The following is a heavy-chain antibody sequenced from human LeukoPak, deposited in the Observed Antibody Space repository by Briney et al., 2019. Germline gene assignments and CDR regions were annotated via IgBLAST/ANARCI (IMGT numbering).Heavy chain of an antibody. CDR2: IYYSGST. D-gene: IGHD3-10*01. Sequence: PSETLSLTCTVSGGSISNINYSWSWIRRPPGKGLEWIGYIYYSGSTYYNPALRSRVTISVDRSKNHFSLELNSVTAADTAVYYCARDLAGFGELDYWGQGTLVTVSS. CDR3: ARDLAGFGELDY. J-gene: IGHJ4*02. V-gene: IGHV4-30-2*01. CDR1: GGSISNINYS.